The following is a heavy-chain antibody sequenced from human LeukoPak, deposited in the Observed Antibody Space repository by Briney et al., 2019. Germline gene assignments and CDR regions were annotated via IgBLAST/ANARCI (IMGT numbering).Heavy chain of an antibody. V-gene: IGHV3-21*01. CDR1: GLTFSNSA. Sequence: GGSLRLSCVVSGLTFSNSAMTWVRQAPGKGLEYISIITDRGSNTFYADSVKGRFTISRDNAKNSLYLQMNSLRAEDTAVYYCARGSISGSSFDLWGRGTLLSVSS. CDR2: ITDRGSNT. D-gene: IGHD3-9*01. J-gene: IGHJ2*01. CDR3: ARGSISGSSFDL.